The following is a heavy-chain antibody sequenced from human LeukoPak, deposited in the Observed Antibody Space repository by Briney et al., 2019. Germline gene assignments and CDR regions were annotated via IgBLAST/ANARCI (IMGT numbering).Heavy chain of an antibody. CDR3: ATKQWLAPPPDS. J-gene: IGHJ4*02. D-gene: IGHD6-19*01. CDR1: GFTFSKYW. CDR2: INTDGTVT. Sequence: PGGSLRLSCAASGFTFSKYWMLWVRQAPGKGLESVSRINTDGTVTTYADSVKGRFTVSRDNAVNTLFVQMNSVRDEDTAVYYCATKQWLAPPPDSWGQGTPVTVSS. V-gene: IGHV3-74*01.